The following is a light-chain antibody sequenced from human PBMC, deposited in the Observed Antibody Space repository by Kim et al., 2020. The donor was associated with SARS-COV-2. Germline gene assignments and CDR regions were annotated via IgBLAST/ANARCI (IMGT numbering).Light chain of an antibody. V-gene: IGKV1-17*01. CDR3: LQHSTNPIS. CDR2: GAS. CDR1: QDIRND. J-gene: IGKJ5*01. Sequence: DIQMTQSSSSLSASVGDRVTITCLESQDIRNDLGWYQQNPGRAPKRLIYGASSMQSGVPSRFIGSGSGTEFTLTISSVQPEDFETSFCLQHSTNPISFGQVTRLEIK.